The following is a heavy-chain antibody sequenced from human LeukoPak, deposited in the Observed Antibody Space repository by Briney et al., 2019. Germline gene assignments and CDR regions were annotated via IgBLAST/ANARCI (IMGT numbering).Heavy chain of an antibody. D-gene: IGHD6-13*01. CDR1: GFTFSSYW. CDR3: ARIGYSTSWANFDY. V-gene: IGHV3-74*01. Sequence: PGGSLRLSCAASGFTFSSYWMHWVRQAPGKGLVWVSRINSDGSSTSYADSVQGRFSISRDNSKNTLYLQMDSLRAEDTALYYCARIGYSTSWANFDYWGQGTLVTVSS. J-gene: IGHJ4*02. CDR2: INSDGSST.